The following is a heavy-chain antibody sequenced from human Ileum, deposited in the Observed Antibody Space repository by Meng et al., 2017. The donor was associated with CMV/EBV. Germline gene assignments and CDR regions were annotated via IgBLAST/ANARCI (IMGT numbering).Heavy chain of an antibody. D-gene: IGHD4-17*01. CDR3: ARDRTVTTSANWFDP. V-gene: IGHV3-20*04. Sequence: GESLKISCAASGFTFDDYGMSWVRQAPGKGLEWVPGINWNGGSTGYADSVKGRFTISRDNAKNSLYLQMNSLRAEDTALYYCARDRTVTTSANWFDPWGQGTLVTVSS. CDR1: GFTFDDYG. J-gene: IGHJ5*02. CDR2: INWNGGST.